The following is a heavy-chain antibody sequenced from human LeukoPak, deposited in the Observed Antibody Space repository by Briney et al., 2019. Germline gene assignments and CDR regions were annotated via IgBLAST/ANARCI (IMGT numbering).Heavy chain of an antibody. CDR2: INPSGGST. V-gene: IGHV1-46*01. J-gene: IGHJ4*02. CDR1: GYTFTSYY. D-gene: IGHD3-9*01. Sequence: ASVKVSCKASGYTFTSYYMHWVRQAPGQGLEWMGIINPSGGSTSYAQKFQGRVTMTRDTSTSTVYMELSSLRSEDTAVYYCARGPDILTGYSLRGFDYWGQGTLVTVSS. CDR3: ARGPDILTGYSLRGFDY.